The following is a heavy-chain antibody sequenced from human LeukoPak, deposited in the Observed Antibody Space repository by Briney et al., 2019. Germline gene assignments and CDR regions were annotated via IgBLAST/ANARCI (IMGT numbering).Heavy chain of an antibody. CDR1: GGSISSGDYY. CDR2: IYYSGST. J-gene: IGHJ6*02. V-gene: IGHV4-30-4*01. Sequence: PSQTLSLTCTVSGGSISSGDYYWSWIRQPPGKGLEGIGYIYYSGSTYYNPSLKSRVTISVDTSKNQFSLKLSSVTAADTAVYYCARDTVRRYCSSTSCYADYYYYGMDVWGQGTTVTVSS. CDR3: ARDTVRRYCSSTSCYADYYYYGMDV. D-gene: IGHD2-2*01.